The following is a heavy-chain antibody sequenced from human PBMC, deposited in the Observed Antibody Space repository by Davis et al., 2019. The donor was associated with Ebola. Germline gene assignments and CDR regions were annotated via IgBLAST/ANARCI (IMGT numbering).Heavy chain of an antibody. CDR3: AREGKYRDESRTFDY. CDR2: ISYDGSNK. Sequence: PSETLSLTCTVSGGSISSYYWSWIRQPPGKGLEWVAVISYDGSNKYYADSVKGRFTISRDNSKNTLYLQMNSLRADDTAVYYCAREGKYRDESRTFDYWGQGTLVTVSS. J-gene: IGHJ4*02. V-gene: IGHV3-30*03. CDR1: GGSISSYY. D-gene: IGHD2-2*01.